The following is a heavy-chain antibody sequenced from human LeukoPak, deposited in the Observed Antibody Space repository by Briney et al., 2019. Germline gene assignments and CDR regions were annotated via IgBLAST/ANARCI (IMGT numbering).Heavy chain of an antibody. J-gene: IGHJ4*02. CDR1: GFTFDDYA. CDR3: ATGERNGWYVDY. D-gene: IGHD6-19*01. V-gene: IGHV3-43D*03. CDR2: ISWDGGST. Sequence: PGGSLRLSCAASGFTFDDYAMYWVRQAPGKGLEWVSLISWDGGSTSYADSVKGRFTISRDNAKNSLYLQMNSLRAEDTAVYYCATGERNGWYVDYWGQGTLVTVSS.